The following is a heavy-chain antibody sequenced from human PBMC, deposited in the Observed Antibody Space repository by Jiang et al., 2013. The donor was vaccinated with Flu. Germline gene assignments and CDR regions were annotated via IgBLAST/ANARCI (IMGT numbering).Heavy chain of an antibody. CDR2: TYYRSKWYN. Sequence: QTLSLTCAISGDSVSSNSAAWNWIRQSPSRGLEWLGRTYYRSKWYNDYAVSVKSRITINPDTSKNQFSLQLNSVTPEDTAVYYCAAFLYGDYDFYYYYMDVWGKGTTVTVSS. CDR3: AAFLYGDYDFYYYYMDV. V-gene: IGHV6-1*01. J-gene: IGHJ6*03. D-gene: IGHD4-17*01. CDR1: GDSVSSNSAA.